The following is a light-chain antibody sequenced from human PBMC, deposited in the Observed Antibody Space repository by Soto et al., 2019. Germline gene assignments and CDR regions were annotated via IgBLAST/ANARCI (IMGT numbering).Light chain of an antibody. V-gene: IGLV1-51*01. CDR3: ATWDSSLSAVV. Sequence: QSVLTQPPSVSAAPGQRVTISCSGSSSNIGNNYVSWYQQFPGTAPKLLIFNSDKRPSGIPDRFSGSKSGPSATLGITGLQTGDEAAYYCATWDSSLSAVVFGGGTKVTVL. CDR1: SSNIGNNY. CDR2: NSD. J-gene: IGLJ2*01.